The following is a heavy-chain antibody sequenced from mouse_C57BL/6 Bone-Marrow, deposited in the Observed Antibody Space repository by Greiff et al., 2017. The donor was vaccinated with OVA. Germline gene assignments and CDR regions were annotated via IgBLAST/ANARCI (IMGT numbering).Heavy chain of an antibody. CDR1: GYAFTNYL. CDR3: ARDYDYDWFAY. J-gene: IGHJ3*01. Sequence: QVQLQQSGAELVRPGTSVKVSCKASGYAFTNYLIEWVKQRPGQGLEWIGVINPGSGGTNYTEKFKGKATLTEDKSSSTAYMQLSSLTSEDSAVYFCARDYDYDWFAYWGQGTLVTVSA. CDR2: INPGSGGT. V-gene: IGHV1-54*01. D-gene: IGHD2-4*01.